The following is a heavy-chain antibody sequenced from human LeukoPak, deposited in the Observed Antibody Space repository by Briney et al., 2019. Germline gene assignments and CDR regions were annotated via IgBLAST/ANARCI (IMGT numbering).Heavy chain of an antibody. Sequence: SETLSLTCTVSGGSISSYYWSWIRQPPGKGLEWIGYIYYSGNTNYNPSLKSRVTISVDTSKNQSSLKLSSVTAADTAVYFCARWLRGSSNYYYYGMDVWGQGTTVTVSS. J-gene: IGHJ6*02. CDR1: GGSISSYY. CDR2: IYYSGNT. V-gene: IGHV4-59*01. CDR3: ARWLRGSSNYYYYGMDV. D-gene: IGHD2-15*01.